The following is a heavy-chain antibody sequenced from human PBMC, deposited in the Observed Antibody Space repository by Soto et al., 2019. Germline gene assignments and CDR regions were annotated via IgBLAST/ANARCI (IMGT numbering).Heavy chain of an antibody. CDR2: IYYIGNT. Sequence: SETLSLTCIVSNGSISSRSSYWGWIRQTPGKGLEWIGSIYYIGNTYYNPSLKSRVTISIDTSKAQFSLKLSSVTAADTAVYYCARRRQYYDILIGYESVLPPTNNWFDPWGQGTLVTVSS. J-gene: IGHJ5*02. V-gene: IGHV4-39*07. CDR3: ARRRQYYDILIGYESVLPPTNNWFDP. D-gene: IGHD3-9*01. CDR1: NGSISSRSSY.